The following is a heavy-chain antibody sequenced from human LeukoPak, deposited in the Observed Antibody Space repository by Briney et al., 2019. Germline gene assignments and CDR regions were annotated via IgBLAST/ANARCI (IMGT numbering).Heavy chain of an antibody. Sequence: GGSLRLSCAASGFTLSSYAMHWVRQAPGKGLEYVSAISKNGGNTYYAYSVKGRFSISRDNSKNTLYLQMGSLRTEDMAVYYCAKKRTSGYYRNYFDYWGQGTLVTVSS. V-gene: IGHV3-64*01. CDR3: AKKRTSGYYRNYFDY. CDR1: GFTLSSYA. D-gene: IGHD3-22*01. J-gene: IGHJ4*02. CDR2: ISKNGGNT.